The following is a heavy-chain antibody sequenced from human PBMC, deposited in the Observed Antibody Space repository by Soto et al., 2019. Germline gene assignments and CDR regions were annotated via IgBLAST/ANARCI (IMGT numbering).Heavy chain of an antibody. D-gene: IGHD2-8*02. CDR3: ARVACTVGRCYYDY. V-gene: IGHV1-8*01. CDR2: MDPNSGTT. J-gene: IGHJ4*02. CDR1: GYTFTSYD. Sequence: QVQLVQSGAEVKKPGASVKVSCKASGYTFTSYDFNWVRQATGQGLEWLGWMDPNSGTTGYAQRFQGRVTMTRNTVLRTAYMELSSLISEDTAMYYWARVACTVGRCYYDYWCQGTLVTVAT.